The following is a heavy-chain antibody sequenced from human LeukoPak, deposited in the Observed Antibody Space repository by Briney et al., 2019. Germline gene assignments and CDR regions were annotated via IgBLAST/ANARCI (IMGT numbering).Heavy chain of an antibody. CDR1: GDSISSGDYY. V-gene: IGHV4-61*02. J-gene: IGHJ5*02. D-gene: IGHD5-18*01. CDR2: ISSSGST. Sequence: SETLSLTCTVSGDSISSGDYYWSWIRQPAGKGLEWIGRISSSGSTNYNPSLKSRVTISVDTSKNQFSPKLSSVTAADTAVYYCARGRNSYGLQNWFDPWGQGTLVTVSS. CDR3: ARGRNSYGLQNWFDP.